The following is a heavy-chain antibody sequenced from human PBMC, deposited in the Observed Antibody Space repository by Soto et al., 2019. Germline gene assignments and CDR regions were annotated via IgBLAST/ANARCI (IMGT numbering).Heavy chain of an antibody. CDR2: ISDPGTST. J-gene: IGHJ3*01. D-gene: IGHD2-21*02. V-gene: IGHV3-23*01. CDR3: AKSLVTPSDAFDL. CDR1: GFTFGNYA. Sequence: PGGSLRLSCAASGFTFGNYAMNWVRQAPGKGLEWISSISDPGTSTYYANSVKGRSSMSRDNSKNTLFLQMNRLRADDTAVYFCAKSLVTPSDAFDLWGRGTLVTVSS.